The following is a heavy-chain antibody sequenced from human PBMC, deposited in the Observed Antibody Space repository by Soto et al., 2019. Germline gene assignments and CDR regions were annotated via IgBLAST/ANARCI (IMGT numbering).Heavy chain of an antibody. Sequence: PGGTLRLSCAASGFTFSPYEMAWVRQATGKGLQWLSYIDDSGSTKRYADSVQGRFTISRDDSKSTLYLQMNSLRAADTAVYYCARDPSHSYYTLFYYFDYWGQGTLVTVSS. CDR2: IDDSGSTK. D-gene: IGHD1-26*01. V-gene: IGHV3-48*03. CDR1: GFTFSPYE. CDR3: ARDPSHSYYTLFYYFDY. J-gene: IGHJ4*02.